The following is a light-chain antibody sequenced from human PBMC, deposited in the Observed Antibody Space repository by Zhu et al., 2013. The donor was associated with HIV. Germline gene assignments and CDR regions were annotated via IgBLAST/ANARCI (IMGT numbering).Light chain of an antibody. J-gene: IGKJ4*01. CDR3: HQYDTSPFT. CDR1: QSVSSY. Sequence: EIVLTQSPATLSLSPGERATLSCRASQSVSSYLAWYQQKHGQAPKLLIYGASSRATGIPDRFSGSGSATDFTLTISRLEPEDFAVYYCHQYDTSPFTFGGGTKVEVK. V-gene: IGKV3-20*01. CDR2: GAS.